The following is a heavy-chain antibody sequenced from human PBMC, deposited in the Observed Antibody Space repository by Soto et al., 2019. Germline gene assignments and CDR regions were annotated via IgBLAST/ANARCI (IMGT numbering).Heavy chain of an antibody. V-gene: IGHV5-51*01. CDR3: ARQSGETYTPMDH. Sequence: PGESLKISCKGSGFSFTSQWIAWVRQMHGKGLEWMGTVYPSDSHTRYSPSFQGQVTISADKSISTAYLQWSSLKASDTAMYYCARQSGETYTPMDHWGQGTLVTSPQ. D-gene: IGHD5-18*01. J-gene: IGHJ4*02. CDR2: VYPSDSHT. CDR1: GFSFTSQW.